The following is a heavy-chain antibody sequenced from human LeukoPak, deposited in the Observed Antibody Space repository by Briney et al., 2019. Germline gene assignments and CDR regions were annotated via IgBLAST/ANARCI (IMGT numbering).Heavy chain of an antibody. CDR1: GYTFTDYY. D-gene: IGHD6-19*01. CDR3: ARVPAGSTGWYLE. J-gene: IGHJ1*01. Sequence: ASVKVTCKASGYTFTDYYMHWVRQAPGQGLEWMGWINPNSGGTNYAQKFQGRVTLTRDTSISTAYMELSSLRHDDTAVYYCARVPAGSTGWYLEWGQGTLVTVSS. V-gene: IGHV1-2*02. CDR2: INPNSGGT.